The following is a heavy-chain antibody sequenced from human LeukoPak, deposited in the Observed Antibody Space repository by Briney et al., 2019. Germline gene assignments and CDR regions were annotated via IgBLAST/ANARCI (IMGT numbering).Heavy chain of an antibody. J-gene: IGHJ6*03. CDR1: GFTFSGSA. CDR3: ASAVVAATRKDYYYMDV. CDR2: IRSKANSYAT. V-gene: IGHV3-73*01. Sequence: PGGSLRLSCAASGFTFSGSAMHWVRQASGKGLEWVGRIRSKANSYATAYAASVKGRFTISRDDSKNTAYLQMNSLKTEDTAVYYCASAVVAATRKDYYYMDVWAKGPRSPSP. D-gene: IGHD2-15*01.